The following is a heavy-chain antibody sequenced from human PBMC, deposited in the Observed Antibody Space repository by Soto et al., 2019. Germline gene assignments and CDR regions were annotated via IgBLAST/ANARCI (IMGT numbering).Heavy chain of an antibody. CDR3: TRRVTSIAARGDFDY. CDR1: GFTFSGSA. J-gene: IGHJ4*02. Sequence: EVQLVESGGGLVQPGGSLKLSCAASGFTFSGSAMHWVRQASGKGLEWVGRIRSKANSYATAYAASVKGRFTISRDDSKNTAYLQMNSLKTEDTAVYYCTRRVTSIAARGDFDYWGQLTLVTVSS. V-gene: IGHV3-73*02. D-gene: IGHD6-6*01. CDR2: IRSKANSYAT.